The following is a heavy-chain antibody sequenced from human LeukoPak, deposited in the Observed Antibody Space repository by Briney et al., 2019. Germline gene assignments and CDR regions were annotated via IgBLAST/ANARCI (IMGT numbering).Heavy chain of an antibody. CDR3: AELGITMIGGV. V-gene: IGHV3-48*03. D-gene: IGHD3-10*02. CDR2: ISSSGSTI. CDR1: GFTFSSYE. J-gene: IGHJ6*04. Sequence: GGSLRLSCAASGFTFSSYEMNWVRQAPGKGLEWVSYISSSGSTIYYADPVKGRFTISRDNAKNSLYLQMNSLRAEDTAVYYCAELGITMIGGVWGKGTTVTISS.